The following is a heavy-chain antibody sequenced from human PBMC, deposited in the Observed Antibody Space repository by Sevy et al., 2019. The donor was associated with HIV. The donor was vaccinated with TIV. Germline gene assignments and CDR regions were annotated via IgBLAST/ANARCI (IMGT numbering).Heavy chain of an antibody. D-gene: IGHD1-26*01. V-gene: IGHV3-49*04. CDR3: TRWSGSQSIFDY. Sequence: GGSLRLSCTASGFTFGDYCMSWVRQAPGKGLEWISFIKSKAYGGTTGNAASVKGRFTISRDDSKSIAYLQMNNLQTEETAVYFCTRWSGSQSIFDYWGGGTLVTVSS. CDR2: IKSKAYGGTT. CDR1: GFTFGDYC. J-gene: IGHJ4*02.